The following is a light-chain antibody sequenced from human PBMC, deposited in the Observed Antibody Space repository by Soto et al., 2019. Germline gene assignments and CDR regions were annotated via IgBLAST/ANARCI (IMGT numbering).Light chain of an antibody. CDR3: HQYGSSPRT. J-gene: IGKJ1*01. Sequence: EIVLTQSPGTLSLSPGERATLSCRASQSVSSSYLAWYQQKPGQAPRLLIYGASSRATGIPDRFSGSGSGTAFTLTISRLETEDFAVYYCHQYGSSPRTFGQGTKVEIK. CDR1: QSVSSSY. V-gene: IGKV3-20*01. CDR2: GAS.